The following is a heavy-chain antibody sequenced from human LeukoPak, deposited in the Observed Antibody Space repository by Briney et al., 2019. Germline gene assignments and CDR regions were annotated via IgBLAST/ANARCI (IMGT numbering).Heavy chain of an antibody. J-gene: IGHJ6*02. V-gene: IGHV3-30*18. CDR1: GFTFSSYG. Sequence: GGSLRLSCAVSGFTFSSYGMHWVRQAPGKGLEWVAVISYDGSNKYYADSVKGRFTISRDNSKNTLYLQMNSLRAEDTAVYYCAKDRGSGWYNGMDVWGQGTTVTVSS. D-gene: IGHD6-19*01. CDR2: ISYDGSNK. CDR3: AKDRGSGWYNGMDV.